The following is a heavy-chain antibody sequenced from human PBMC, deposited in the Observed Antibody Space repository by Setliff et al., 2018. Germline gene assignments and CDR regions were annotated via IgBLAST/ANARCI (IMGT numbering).Heavy chain of an antibody. J-gene: IGHJ6*03. CDR1: GYTFTTYG. CDR2: ISVYSGDA. CDR3: ARGPSGWSSATSRYYFYMDV. V-gene: IGHV1-18*01. D-gene: IGHD6-19*01. Sequence: GASVKVSCKTSGYTFTTYGISWLRQAPGQGLEWMGWISVYSGDADYAQKFQGKVIITADGSTSTAYMELTSLRSDDAAVYYCARGPSGWSSATSRYYFYMDVWGKGTTVTVSS.